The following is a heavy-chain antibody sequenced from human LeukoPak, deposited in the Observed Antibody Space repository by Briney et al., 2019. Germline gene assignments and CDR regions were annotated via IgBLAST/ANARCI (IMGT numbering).Heavy chain of an antibody. CDR2: IYGSGYT. CDR1: GGSISGWY. CDR3: ARELRYDNSDSGAF. D-gene: IGHD3-22*01. V-gene: IGHV4-59*01. Sequence: SETLSLTCTVSGGSISGWYWSWIRQPPGKGLEWIGYIYGSGYTNYNPFLKSRVTMSIDTSKNHFSLKLTSVTAADTATYYCARELRYDNSDSGAFWGQGTVVTVSS. J-gene: IGHJ3*01.